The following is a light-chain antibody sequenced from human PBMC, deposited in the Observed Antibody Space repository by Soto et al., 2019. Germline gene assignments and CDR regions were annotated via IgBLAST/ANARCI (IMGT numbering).Light chain of an antibody. V-gene: IGLV2-23*01. CDR3: CSYAGGTTFYA. Sequence: QSVLTQPASVSGSPGQSITISCTGTSSDLGSYNLVSWYQQHPGKAPKLVIYEGNERPSGVSHRFSGSECGNTVSLIISGLQAEDEADYYCCSYAGGTTFYALRSGTKATVL. CDR2: EGN. J-gene: IGLJ1*01. CDR1: SSDLGSYNL.